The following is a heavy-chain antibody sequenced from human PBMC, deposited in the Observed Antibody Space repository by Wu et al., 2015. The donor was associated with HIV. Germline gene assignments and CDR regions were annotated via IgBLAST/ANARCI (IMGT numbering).Heavy chain of an antibody. CDR3: ARGSRYCSGSSCNQERYMDV. V-gene: IGHV1-8*02. Sequence: QVQLVQSGTEVKKPGASVKVSCKASKYIFTNYDVNWVRQATGQGLEWMGWMNPNSGNTGYGQKFQGRVTFTRNTSTSTAYMELSGLRSDDTVRLYCARGSRYCSGSSCNQERYMDVVGQDGTTVTVSS. D-gene: IGHD2-15*01. J-gene: IGHJ6*03. CDR1: KYIFTNYD. CDR2: MNPNSGNT.